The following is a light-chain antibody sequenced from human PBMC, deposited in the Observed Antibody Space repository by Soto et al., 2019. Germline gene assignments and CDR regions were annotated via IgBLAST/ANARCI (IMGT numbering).Light chain of an antibody. CDR3: QQYNNWPPWT. V-gene: IGKV1-NL1*01. Sequence: DIQMTQSPSSLSASVGDRVTITCRASQGISNFLAWYQQRPGKVPKVLIYGASTRATGIPARFSGSGSGTEFTLTISSLQSEDFAVYYCQQYNNWPPWTFGQGTKVEIK. CDR1: QGISNF. CDR2: GAS. J-gene: IGKJ1*01.